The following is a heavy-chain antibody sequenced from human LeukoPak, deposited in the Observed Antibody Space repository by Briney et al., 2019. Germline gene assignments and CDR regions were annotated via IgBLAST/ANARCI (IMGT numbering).Heavy chain of an antibody. CDR2: MNPNRGNT. V-gene: IGHV1-8*03. CDR1: GYTFTSYD. CDR3: ARGLMVRGGIAYDYYMDV. D-gene: IGHD3-10*01. Sequence: ASVKVSCKASGYTFTSYDINWVRQATGQGLEWMGWMNPNRGNTGYAQKFQGRVTITRNTSISTAYMELSSLRSEDTAVYYCARGLMVRGGIAYDYYMDVWGKGTTVTVSS. J-gene: IGHJ6*03.